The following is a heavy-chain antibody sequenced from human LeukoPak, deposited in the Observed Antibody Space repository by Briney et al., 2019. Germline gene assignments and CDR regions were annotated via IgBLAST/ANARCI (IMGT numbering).Heavy chain of an antibody. D-gene: IGHD3-22*01. CDR3: ARGKRLGGYYYDS. J-gene: IGHJ5*01. CDR1: NGYISSSNYY. CDR2: IFYSGTT. V-gene: IGHV4-39*07. Sequence: SETLSLTCTVSNGYISSSNYYWGWIRQPPGKGLEWIGSIFYSGTTHYNPSLESRVTISVDTFKNQFFLNQTSVTAADTAMYYCARGKRLGGYYYDSWGQGTLVTVSS.